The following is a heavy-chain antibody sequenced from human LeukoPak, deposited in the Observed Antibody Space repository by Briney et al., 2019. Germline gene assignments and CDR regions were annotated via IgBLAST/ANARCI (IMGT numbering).Heavy chain of an antibody. Sequence: PGGSLRLSCAASGFTFSSYAMSWVRQAPGKGLEWVSAISGSGGSTYYADSVKGRFTISRDNSKNTLYLQMNSLRAEDTAVYYCAKDTSGWVYGSGREYWGQGTLVTVSS. CDR2: ISGSGGST. J-gene: IGHJ4*02. CDR1: GFTFSSYA. D-gene: IGHD3-10*01. V-gene: IGHV3-23*01. CDR3: AKDTSGWVYGSGREY.